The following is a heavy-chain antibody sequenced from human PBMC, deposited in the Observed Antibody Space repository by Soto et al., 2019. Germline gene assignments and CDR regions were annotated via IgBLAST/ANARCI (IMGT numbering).Heavy chain of an antibody. D-gene: IGHD6-13*01. CDR1: GYTLTELS. Sequence: GASVKVSCKASGYTLTELSMHWVRQAPGKGLEWMGGFDPEDGETIYAQKFQGRVTMTEDTSTDIAYMELSSLRSEDTAVYYCATDRRLSSSSWPPYYYYGMDVWGQGTTVTVSS. V-gene: IGHV1-24*01. CDR2: FDPEDGET. J-gene: IGHJ6*02. CDR3: ATDRRLSSSSWPPYYYYGMDV.